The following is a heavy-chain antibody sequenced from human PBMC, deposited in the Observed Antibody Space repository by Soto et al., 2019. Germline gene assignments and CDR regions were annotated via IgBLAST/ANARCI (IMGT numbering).Heavy chain of an antibody. D-gene: IGHD1-26*01. CDR2: IYYSGAT. CDR3: ATNSGGLRSYFDY. CDR1: GDPISGTAYY. V-gene: IGHV4-39*01. Sequence: QLRLQESGPGLVKPSETLSLTCTVSGDPISGTAYYWAWIRQPPGKGLEWIGSIYYSGATYYSPSLKSRVTMSGDTSKNQFSLNLNSVTAADTAVYYCATNSGGLRSYFDYWGQGTPVTVSS. J-gene: IGHJ4*02.